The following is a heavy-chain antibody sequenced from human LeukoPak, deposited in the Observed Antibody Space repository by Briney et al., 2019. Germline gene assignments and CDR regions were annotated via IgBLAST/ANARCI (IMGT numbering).Heavy chain of an antibody. V-gene: IGHV3-23*01. Sequence: GGSLGLSCAASGFTFSSYAMSWVRQAPGKGLEWVSAISGSGGSTYYADSVKGRFTISRDNSKNTRYLQMNSLRAEDTAVYYCAKDIGIVGATAFDYWGQGTLVTVSS. CDR1: GFTFSSYA. D-gene: IGHD1-26*01. CDR2: ISGSGGST. J-gene: IGHJ4*02. CDR3: AKDIGIVGATAFDY.